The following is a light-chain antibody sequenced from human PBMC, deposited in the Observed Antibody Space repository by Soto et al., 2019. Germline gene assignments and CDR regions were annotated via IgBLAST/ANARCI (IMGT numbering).Light chain of an antibody. CDR3: QQSDSYPYT. CDR1: QSITNY. CDR2: AAS. Sequence: DIQMTQSPSSLSVFVGDRVTITCRASQSITNYLNWYQQKPGKAPKLLVYAASSLQSGVPSRFSGNGSGTEFTLTISSLQPEDFASYYCQQSDSYPYTFGQGTKLEIK. J-gene: IGKJ2*01. V-gene: IGKV1-39*01.